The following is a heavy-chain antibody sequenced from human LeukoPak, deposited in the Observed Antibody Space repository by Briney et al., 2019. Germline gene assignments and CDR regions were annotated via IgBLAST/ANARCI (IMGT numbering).Heavy chain of an antibody. CDR3: ARGYYPRGTVTTKGDAFDI. D-gene: IGHD4-11*01. Sequence: SETLSLTCTVSGGSISSGGYYWSWIRQPPGKGLEWIGYIYHSGSTYYNPSLKSRVTISVDRSKNQFSLKLSSVTAADTAVYYCARGYYPRGTVTTKGDAFDIWGQGTMVTVSS. CDR1: GGSISSGGYY. CDR2: IYHSGST. V-gene: IGHV4-30-2*01. J-gene: IGHJ3*02.